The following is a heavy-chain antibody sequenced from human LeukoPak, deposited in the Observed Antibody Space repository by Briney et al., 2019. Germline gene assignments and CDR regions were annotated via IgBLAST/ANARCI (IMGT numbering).Heavy chain of an antibody. D-gene: IGHD3-10*01. CDR3: ARGFGGY. CDR2: IYTSGST. V-gene: IGHV4-61*02. CDR1: GGSISSGSYY. Sequence: PSETLSLTCTVSGGSISSGSYYWSWIRQPAGKGLEWIGRIYTSGSTNYNPSLKSRVTISVDTSKNQFSLKLSSVTAADTAVYYCARGFGGYWGQGTLVTVSS. J-gene: IGHJ4*02.